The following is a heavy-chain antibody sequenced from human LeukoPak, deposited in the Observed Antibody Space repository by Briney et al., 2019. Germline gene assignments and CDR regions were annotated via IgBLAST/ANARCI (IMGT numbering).Heavy chain of an antibody. CDR3: ARGPLSSDYWYFDL. J-gene: IGHJ2*01. D-gene: IGHD2-2*01. CDR1: GGSLTTHW. Sequence: PSETLSLTCAVYGGSLTTHWWTWIRQSAGRGLEWVGEINHSGHTNYNPSFESRLTVSIDKSKNQFSLRLSSVTAADTAVYYCARGPLSSDYWYFDLWGRGTLVTVSS. CDR2: INHSGHT. V-gene: IGHV4-34*01.